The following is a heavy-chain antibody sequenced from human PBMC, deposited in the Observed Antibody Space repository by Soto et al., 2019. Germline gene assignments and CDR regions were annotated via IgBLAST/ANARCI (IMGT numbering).Heavy chain of an antibody. CDR2: ISGYNGNA. CDR3: AREVGAPFGPSVGMDV. V-gene: IGHV1-18*04. D-gene: IGHD1-26*01. J-gene: IGHJ6*02. Sequence: QVQLVQSGPEEKKPGASVKVYCKTSGYSFIDHGITWVRQAPGQGLEFMGWISGYNGNAYYAQKFQGRVTMSIEKPTTTGYMELRSLTSDDTAVYYCAREVGAPFGPSVGMDVWGQGTTVTVSS. CDR1: GYSFIDHG.